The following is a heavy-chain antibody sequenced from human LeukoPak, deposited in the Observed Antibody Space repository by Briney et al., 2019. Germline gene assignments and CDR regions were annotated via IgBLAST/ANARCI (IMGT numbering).Heavy chain of an antibody. CDR2: VSSGGTT. V-gene: IGHV3-66*01. J-gene: IGHJ6*02. D-gene: IGHD1-26*01. Sequence: GGSLRLSCAASGFTVGSNYMSWVRQAPGKGLEWVSIVSSGGTTSYADSVKGRFTISRDNSRNTLYLQMNSLRAEDTAVYYCATRGAPGYYYGMDVWGQGTTVTVSS. CDR3: ATRGAPGYYYGMDV. CDR1: GFTVGSNY.